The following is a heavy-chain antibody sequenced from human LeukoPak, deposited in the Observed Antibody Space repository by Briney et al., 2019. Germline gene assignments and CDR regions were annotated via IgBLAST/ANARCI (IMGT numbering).Heavy chain of an antibody. CDR1: GYTFTGYY. V-gene: IGHV1-2*02. D-gene: IGHD1-26*01. Sequence: ASVKVSCKSSGYTFTGYYMHWLRQAPGQGLEWMGWINPNSGGTNYAQKFQGRVTMTRDTSISTAYMELSRLRSDDTAMYYCARGRDSGSYFDYWGQGTLVTVSS. J-gene: IGHJ4*02. CDR2: INPNSGGT. CDR3: ARGRDSGSYFDY.